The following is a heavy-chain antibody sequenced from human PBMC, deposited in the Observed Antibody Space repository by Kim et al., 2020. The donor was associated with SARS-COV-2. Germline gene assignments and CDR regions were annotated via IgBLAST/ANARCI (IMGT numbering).Heavy chain of an antibody. V-gene: IGHV3-9*01. CDR3: AKGHTAMHYYYYGMDV. CDR1: GFTFDDYA. Sequence: GGSLRLSCAASGFTFDDYALHWIRQAPGKGLEWVSGISWNSGSIVYADSVKGRFTISRDNAKNSLYLQMNSLRAEDTALYYCAKGHTAMHYYYYGMDVWG. CDR2: ISWNSGSI. J-gene: IGHJ6*01. D-gene: IGHD5-18*01.